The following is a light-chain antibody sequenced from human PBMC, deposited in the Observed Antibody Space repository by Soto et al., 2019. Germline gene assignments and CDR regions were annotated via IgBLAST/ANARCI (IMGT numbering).Light chain of an antibody. CDR1: QSVSSSY. CDR2: GAS. V-gene: IGKV3-20*01. CDR3: QQYGSSRSIT. J-gene: IGKJ5*01. Sequence: IVLTQSPGTLSLSPWEGATLSCRASQSVSSSYLAWYQQKPGQAPRLLIYGASSRATGIPDRFSGSGSGTDFTLTISRLEPEDFAVYYCQQYGSSRSITFGQGTRLEIK.